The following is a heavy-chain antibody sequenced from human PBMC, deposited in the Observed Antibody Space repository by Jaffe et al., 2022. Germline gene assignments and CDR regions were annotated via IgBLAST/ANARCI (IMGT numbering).Heavy chain of an antibody. CDR1: GGSISSSSYY. J-gene: IGHJ4*02. CDR3: ARHSRRIGDYGTIGY. D-gene: IGHD4-17*01. Sequence: QLQLQESGPGLVKPSETLSLTCTVSGGSISSSSYYWGWIRQPPGKGLEWIGSIYYSGSTYYNPSLKSRVTISVDTSKNQFSLKLSSVTAADTAVYYCARHSRRIGDYGTIGYWGQGTLVTVSS. V-gene: IGHV4-39*01. CDR2: IYYSGST.